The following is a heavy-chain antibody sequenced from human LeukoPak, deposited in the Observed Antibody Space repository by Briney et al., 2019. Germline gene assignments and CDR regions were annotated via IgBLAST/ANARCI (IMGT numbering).Heavy chain of an antibody. CDR3: ARLIPMVRGVIKYFDY. CDR2: IYYSGST. V-gene: IGHV4-59*08. CDR1: GGSMSSYY. D-gene: IGHD3-10*01. J-gene: IGHJ4*02. Sequence: PSETLSLTCTVPGGSMSSYYWSWIRQTPGKGLEWIGYIYYSGSTNYNPSLKSRVTMSVDTSKNQFSLKLSSVTAADTAVYYCARLIPMVRGVIKYFDYWGQGTLVTVSS.